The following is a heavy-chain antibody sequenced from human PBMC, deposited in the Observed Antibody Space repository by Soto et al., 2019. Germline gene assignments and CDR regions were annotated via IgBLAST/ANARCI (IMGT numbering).Heavy chain of an antibody. J-gene: IGHJ5*02. CDR3: TTDLGGYCSSTTYCTPNLHSWFDP. CDR2: IRSKTDGGTT. V-gene: IGHV3-15*01. D-gene: IGHD2-2*01. CDR1: GFTFSNAW. Sequence: GGSLRLSCAASGFTFSNAWMSWVRQAPGKGLEWVGRIRSKTDGGTTDYAAPVKGRFTISRDDSKNTLYLQMNSLKTEDTALYYCTTDLGGYCSSTTYCTPNLHSWFDPWGQGTLVTVSS.